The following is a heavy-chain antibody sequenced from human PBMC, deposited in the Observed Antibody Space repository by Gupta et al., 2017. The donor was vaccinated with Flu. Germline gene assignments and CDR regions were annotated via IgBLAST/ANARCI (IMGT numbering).Heavy chain of an antibody. CDR2: IHYSGST. J-gene: IGHJ4*02. Sequence: STYYWSWIRQPPGKGLKWIGYIHYSGSTNYNPSLRSRLTISVDTSKSQFSLKLSSVTAADTAVYYCARAIATAGSASEFDYWGQGTLVTVSS. CDR1: STYY. CDR3: ARAIATAGSASEFDY. D-gene: IGHD6-13*01. V-gene: IGHV4-59*01.